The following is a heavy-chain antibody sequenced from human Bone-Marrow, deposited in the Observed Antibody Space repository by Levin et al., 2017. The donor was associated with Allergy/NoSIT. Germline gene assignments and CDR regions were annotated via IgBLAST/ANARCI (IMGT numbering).Heavy chain of an antibody. CDR1: GYSISSGYY. Sequence: SQTLSLTCAVSGYSISSGYYWGWIRQPPGKGLEWIGSIYHSGSTYYNPSLKSRVTISVDTSKNQFSLKLSSVTAADTAVYYCARVFPRGIAARPDNWFDPWGQGTLVTVSS. CDR3: ARVFPRGIAARPDNWFDP. V-gene: IGHV4-38-2*01. CDR2: IYHSGST. D-gene: IGHD6-6*01. J-gene: IGHJ5*02.